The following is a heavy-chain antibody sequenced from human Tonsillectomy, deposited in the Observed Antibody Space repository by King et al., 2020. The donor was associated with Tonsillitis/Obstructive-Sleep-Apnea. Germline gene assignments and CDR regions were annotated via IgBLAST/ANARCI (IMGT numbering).Heavy chain of an antibody. V-gene: IGHV3-64D*06. D-gene: IGHD4-17*01. Sequence: VQLVESGGGLVQPGGSLRLFCSASGFTFSTYAMHWVRQAPGKGLEYVSAINSNGDRTYYADSVKGRFTISRDNSKNTLYLQMSSLKTEDTAVYYCVGRDASGEWGQGALVTVSS. CDR1: GFTFSTYA. J-gene: IGHJ4*02. CDR3: VGRDASGE. CDR2: INSNGDRT.